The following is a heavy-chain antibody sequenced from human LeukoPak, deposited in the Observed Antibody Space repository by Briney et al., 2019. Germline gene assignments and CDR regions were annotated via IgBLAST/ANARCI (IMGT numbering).Heavy chain of an antibody. J-gene: IGHJ5*02. CDR1: GYSFTSYW. Sequence: GESLKISCKGSGYSFTSYWIGWVRQMPGKGLEWMGIIYPGDSDTRYSPSFQGQVTISADKSISTAYLQWSSLKASDTAIYYCARLRVPIAAAGREGFDPWGQGTLVTVSS. D-gene: IGHD6-13*01. V-gene: IGHV5-51*01. CDR3: ARLRVPIAAAGREGFDP. CDR2: IYPGDSDT.